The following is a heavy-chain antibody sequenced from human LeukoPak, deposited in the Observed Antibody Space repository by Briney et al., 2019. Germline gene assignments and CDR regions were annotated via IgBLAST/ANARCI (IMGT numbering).Heavy chain of an antibody. CDR3: ARGWYYGMDV. V-gene: IGHV3-74*01. J-gene: IGHJ6*02. CDR1: GFIFSSSW. CDR2: INSDGSSP. Sequence: TGGSLRLSCAASGFIFSSSWMHWVRQDSEKGLVWVSRINSDGSSPDYADSVRGRFTISRDNAKNTLYLQMNSLRAEDTAVYYCARGWYYGMDVWGQGTTITVSS. D-gene: IGHD5-24*01.